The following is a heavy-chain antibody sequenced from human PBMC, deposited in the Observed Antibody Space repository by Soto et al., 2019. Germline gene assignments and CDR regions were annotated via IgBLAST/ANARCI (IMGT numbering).Heavy chain of an antibody. J-gene: IGHJ5*02. Sequence: VSGVSIGSPNWWTWVRQAPGKGLEWIGEMWPSGGTTYNPSLRNRVTISVDNSKNHLSLTLTSVTAADTAIYYCARCLHCSNGGRFDPWGQGALVTVSS. D-gene: IGHD2-8*01. CDR1: GVSIGSPNW. V-gene: IGHV4-4*02. CDR3: ARCLHCSNGGRFDP. CDR2: MWPSGGT.